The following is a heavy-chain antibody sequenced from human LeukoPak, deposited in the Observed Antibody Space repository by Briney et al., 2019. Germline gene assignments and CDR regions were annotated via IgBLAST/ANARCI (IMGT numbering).Heavy chain of an antibody. Sequence: PGGSLRLSCAASGFTFSSYSMNWVRQGPGKGLEWVSSISSSSSYIYYADSVKGRFTISRDNAKNSLYLQMSSLRAEDTAVYYCARDLRALDAFDIWGQGTMVTVSS. CDR2: ISSSSSYI. CDR1: GFTFSSYS. V-gene: IGHV3-21*01. J-gene: IGHJ3*02. CDR3: ARDLRALDAFDI.